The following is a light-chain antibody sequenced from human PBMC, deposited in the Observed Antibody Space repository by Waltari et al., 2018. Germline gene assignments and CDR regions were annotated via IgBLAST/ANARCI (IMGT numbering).Light chain of an antibody. V-gene: IGLV2-14*01. Sequence: QSALTQPASVSGSPGQSITISCTGTSSDVGAYNYVSWYQQHPGKAPKLMIYEVSNRPSGLSNLFSGSKSGNTASLTISGLQAEDEADYYCSSYTTSSTVVFGGGTKLTVL. CDR3: SSYTTSSTVV. CDR1: SSDVGAYNY. J-gene: IGLJ2*01. CDR2: EVS.